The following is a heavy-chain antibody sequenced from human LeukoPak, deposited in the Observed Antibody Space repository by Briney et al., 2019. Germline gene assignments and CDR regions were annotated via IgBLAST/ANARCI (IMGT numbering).Heavy chain of an antibody. J-gene: IGHJ4*02. CDR1: GFTFDDYG. V-gene: IGHV3-20*04. CDR3: ARDVNTAAGRRYFDY. D-gene: IGHD6-13*01. Sequence: GGSLRLSCAASGFTFDDYGMSWVRQAPGKGLEWVSGINWNGGSTGYADSVKGRFTISRDNAKNSLYLQMNSLRAEDTAVYYCARDVNTAAGRRYFDYWGQGTLVTVSS. CDR2: INWNGGST.